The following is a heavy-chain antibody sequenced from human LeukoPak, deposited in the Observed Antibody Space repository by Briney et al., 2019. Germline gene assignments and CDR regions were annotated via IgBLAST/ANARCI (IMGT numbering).Heavy chain of an antibody. D-gene: IGHD3-3*02. V-gene: IGHV3-23*01. Sequence: PGGSLRLSCAASGFTFSSYAMSWVRQAPGKGLEWVSAISGSGGSTYYADSVKGRFTISRDNSKNTLYLQMNSLRAEDTAVYYCAKDEAGIQGYYYYYMDVWGKGTTATVSS. CDR3: AKDEAGIQGYYYYYMDV. CDR2: ISGSGGST. J-gene: IGHJ6*03. CDR1: GFTFSSYA.